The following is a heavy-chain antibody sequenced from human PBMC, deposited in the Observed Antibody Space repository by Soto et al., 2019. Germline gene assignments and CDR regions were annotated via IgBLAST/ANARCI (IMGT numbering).Heavy chain of an antibody. D-gene: IGHD1-1*01. J-gene: IGHJ6*02. CDR1: GFTFSTYA. CDR2: ILYDGSKK. V-gene: IGHV3-30-3*01. CDR3: ARVNIAWNDVGAMDV. Sequence: QVQLVESGGGVVQPGRPLRLSCAASGFTFSTYAMHWVRQAPGKGLEWVAVILYDGSKKDYADSVKGRFTISRDNSKNTLYLQMNSLRAEDTAVYYCARVNIAWNDVGAMDVWGQGTTVTVSS.